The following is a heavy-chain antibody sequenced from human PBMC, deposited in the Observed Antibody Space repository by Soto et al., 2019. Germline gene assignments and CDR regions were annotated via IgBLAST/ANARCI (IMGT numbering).Heavy chain of an antibody. V-gene: IGHV3-33*01. CDR1: GSIFGGYG. D-gene: IGHD1-26*01. Sequence: QAPLLESGGGVVQPGRSLRLSCAVSGSIFGGYGLHWVRQAPGKGLEWVAGIRFDGSNENYGDSAKGRFTISRDNSKNMLYLQMNSLSVEDTAVYYCATDGVGATVFFGYIDYWCQGALVTVSS. J-gene: IGHJ4*02. CDR3: ATDGVGATVFFGYIDY. CDR2: IRFDGSNE.